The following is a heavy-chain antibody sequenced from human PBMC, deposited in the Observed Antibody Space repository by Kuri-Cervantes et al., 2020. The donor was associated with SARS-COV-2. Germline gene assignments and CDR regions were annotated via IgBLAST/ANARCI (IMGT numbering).Heavy chain of an antibody. CDR1: GYTFTSYD. J-gene: IGHJ6*02. D-gene: IGHD3-3*01. CDR3: ASSRSITIFGVVINYYYGMDV. V-gene: IGHV1-8*01. CDR2: MNPNSGNT. Sequence: ASVKVSCKASGYTFTSYDINWVRQATGQGLEWMGWMNPNSGNTGYAQKFQGRVTMTRNTSISTAYMELSSLRSEDTAVYYCASSRSITIFGVVINYYYGMDVWGQGTTVTASS.